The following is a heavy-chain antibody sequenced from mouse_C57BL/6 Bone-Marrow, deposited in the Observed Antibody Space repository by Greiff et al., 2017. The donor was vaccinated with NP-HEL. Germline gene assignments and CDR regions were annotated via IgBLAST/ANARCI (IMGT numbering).Heavy chain of an antibody. J-gene: IGHJ4*01. D-gene: IGHD2-12*01. CDR2: IDPSDSYT. CDR3: ARTHDVGYAMDY. CDR1: GYTFTSYW. V-gene: IGHV1-69*01. Sequence: QVQLQQPGAELVMPGASVKLSCKASGYTFTSYWMHWVKQRPGQGLEWIGEIDPSDSYTNYNQKFKGKSTLTVDKSSSTAYMQLSSLTSEDSAVYYCARTHDVGYAMDYGGQGTSVTVSS.